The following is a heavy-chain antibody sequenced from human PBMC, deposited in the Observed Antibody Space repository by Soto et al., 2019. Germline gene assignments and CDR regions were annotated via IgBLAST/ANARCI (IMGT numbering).Heavy chain of an antibody. J-gene: IGHJ6*02. V-gene: IGHV3-33*01. CDR2: IWYDGSNK. CDR1: GFTFSSYG. CDR3: ARDRQYSSSFSPYYYYGMDV. D-gene: IGHD6-6*01. Sequence: SLRLSCAASGFTFSSYGMHWVRQAPGKGLEWVAVIWYDGSNKYYADSVKGRFTISRDNSKNTLYLQMNSLRAEDTAVYYCARDRQYSSSFSPYYYYGMDVWGQGTTVTVSS.